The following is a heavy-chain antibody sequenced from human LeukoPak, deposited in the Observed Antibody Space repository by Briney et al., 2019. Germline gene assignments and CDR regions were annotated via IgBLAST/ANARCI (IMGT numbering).Heavy chain of an antibody. Sequence: QTGGSLRLSCEASGFTFSNYAMPWVRQAPGKGLEWVAVISFDGNDQYYADSVGGRFTISRDNSENTLYLQMSSLRVEDTAVYFCAKVFVLMRGTPENWFDPWGQGTLVTVSS. V-gene: IGHV3-30*18. J-gene: IGHJ5*02. CDR1: GFTFSNYA. CDR2: ISFDGNDQ. D-gene: IGHD1-14*01. CDR3: AKVFVLMRGTPENWFDP.